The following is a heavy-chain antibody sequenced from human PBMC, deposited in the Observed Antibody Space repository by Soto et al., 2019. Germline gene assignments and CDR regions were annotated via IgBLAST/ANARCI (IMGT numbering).Heavy chain of an antibody. CDR2: TYYRSKWYN. J-gene: IGHJ5*02. Sequence: SHTLSLTCAISGGSVSSNSAAWNWIRQSPSRGLEWLGRTYYRSKWYNDYAVSVKSRITINPDTSKNQFSLQLNSVTPEDTAVYYCARDRVFIAVAKWFHPWGQGTMVTVSA. CDR3: ARDRVFIAVAKWFHP. V-gene: IGHV6-1*01. CDR1: GGSVSSNSAA. D-gene: IGHD6-19*01.